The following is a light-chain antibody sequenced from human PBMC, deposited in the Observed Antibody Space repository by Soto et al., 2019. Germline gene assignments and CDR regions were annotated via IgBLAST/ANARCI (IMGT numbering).Light chain of an antibody. CDR1: SSDVGGYNY. V-gene: IGLV2-14*01. CDR3: QSYDSSLSVV. Sequence: QSVLTQPASVSGSPGQSITISCTGTSSDVGGYNYVSWYQQHPGKAPKLMIYEVSDRPSGVSNRFSGSKSGNTASLTISGLQAEDEADYYCQSYDSSLSVVFGGGTKVTVL. J-gene: IGLJ2*01. CDR2: EVS.